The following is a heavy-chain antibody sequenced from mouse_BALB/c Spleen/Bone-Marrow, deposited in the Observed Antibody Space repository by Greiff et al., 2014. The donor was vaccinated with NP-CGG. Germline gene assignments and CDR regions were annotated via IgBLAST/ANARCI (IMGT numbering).Heavy chain of an antibody. CDR1: GYTFTSYW. D-gene: IGHD1-1*01. Sequence: VQLQQSGAELVRPGASVKLSCRASGYTFTSYWINWVKQRPGQGLEWIGNIYPSDSYTNYNQRFKDKATLTVDESSSTAYMQLSSPTSEDSAVYYCTRYGNSHYYAMDYWGQGTSVTVSS. J-gene: IGHJ4*01. V-gene: IGHV1-69*02. CDR3: TRYGNSHYYAMDY. CDR2: IYPSDSYT.